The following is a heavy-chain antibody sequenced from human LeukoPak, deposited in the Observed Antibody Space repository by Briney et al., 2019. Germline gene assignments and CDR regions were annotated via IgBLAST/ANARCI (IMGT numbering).Heavy chain of an antibody. CDR3: ARARRGSYLVDAFDI. J-gene: IGHJ3*02. Sequence: GGSLRLSCAASGFTVSSNYMSWVRQAPGKGLEWVSVIYSGGSTYYADSVKGRFTISRDNSKNTLYLQMNSLRAEDTAVYYCARARRGSYLVDAFDIWGQGTMVTVSS. V-gene: IGHV3-66*01. D-gene: IGHD1-26*01. CDR1: GFTVSSNY. CDR2: IYSGGST.